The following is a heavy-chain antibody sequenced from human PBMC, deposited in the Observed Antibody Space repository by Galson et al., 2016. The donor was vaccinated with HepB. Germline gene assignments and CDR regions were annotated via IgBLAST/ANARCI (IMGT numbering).Heavy chain of an antibody. CDR2: IYYSGST. Sequence: ETLSLTCTVSGGAICTSSYYWGFIRQPPGKGLEWIGSIYYSGSTYYNPSPKSRFTLSVERSKNQFSLKLASVTAADTAVYYCATPNRCCSTTSCYDHPFDIWGQGTMVTVSS. D-gene: IGHD2-2*01. CDR3: ATPNRCCSTTSCYDHPFDI. V-gene: IGHV4-39*01. J-gene: IGHJ3*02. CDR1: GGAICTSSYY.